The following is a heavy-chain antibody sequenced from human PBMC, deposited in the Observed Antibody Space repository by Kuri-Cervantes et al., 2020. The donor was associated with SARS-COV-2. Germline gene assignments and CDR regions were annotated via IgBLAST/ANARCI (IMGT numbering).Heavy chain of an antibody. J-gene: IGHJ4*02. CDR3: ARLKAGQFDY. Sequence: ESLKISCTVSGGSISSSSYYWGWIRQPPGKGLEWIGSIYYSGSTNYNPSLKSRVTISVDTSKNQFSLKLSSVTAADTAVYYCARLKAGQFDYWGQGTLVTVSS. V-gene: IGHV4-39*07. CDR2: IYYSGST. CDR1: GGSISSSSYY.